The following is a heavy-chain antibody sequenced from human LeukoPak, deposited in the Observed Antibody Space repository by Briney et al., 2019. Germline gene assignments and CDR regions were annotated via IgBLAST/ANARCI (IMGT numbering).Heavy chain of an antibody. Sequence: GGSLRLSCAASGFTFSSYSMNWVRQAPGKGLEWVSSISSSSSYIYYADSVKGRFTISRDNAKNSLYLQMNSLRAEDTAVYYCATGVHGITAAGDYYFDYWGQGTLVTVSS. CDR1: GFTFSSYS. CDR3: ATGVHGITAAGDYYFDY. D-gene: IGHD6-13*01. CDR2: ISSSSSYI. J-gene: IGHJ4*02. V-gene: IGHV3-21*01.